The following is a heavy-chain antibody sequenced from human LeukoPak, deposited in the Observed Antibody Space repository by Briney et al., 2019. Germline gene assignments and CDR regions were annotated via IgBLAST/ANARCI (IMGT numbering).Heavy chain of an antibody. CDR3: ARETITMVRGVIKD. CDR1: GGSISSSSYY. D-gene: IGHD3-10*01. V-gene: IGHV4-39*07. J-gene: IGHJ4*02. CDR2: IYYSGST. Sequence: ASETLSLTCTVPGGSISSSSYYWGWIRQPPGKGLEWIGSIYYSGSTYYHPSLKSRVTISVDTSKNQFSLKLSSVTAADTAVYYCARETITMVRGVIKDWGQGTLVTVSS.